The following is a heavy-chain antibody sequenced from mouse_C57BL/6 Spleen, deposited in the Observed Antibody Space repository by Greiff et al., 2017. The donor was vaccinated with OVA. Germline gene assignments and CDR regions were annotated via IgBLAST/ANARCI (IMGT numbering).Heavy chain of an antibody. CDR3: AREGDYDYDAGFAY. CDR2: IYPSDSET. V-gene: IGHV1-61*01. D-gene: IGHD2-4*01. J-gene: IGHJ3*01. Sequence: QVQLQQPGAELVRPGSSVKLSCKASGYTFTSYWMDRVKQRPGQGLEWIGNIYPSDSETHYNQKFKDKATLTVDKSSSTAYMQLSSLTSEDSAVYYCAREGDYDYDAGFAYWGQGTLVTVSA. CDR1: GYTFTSYW.